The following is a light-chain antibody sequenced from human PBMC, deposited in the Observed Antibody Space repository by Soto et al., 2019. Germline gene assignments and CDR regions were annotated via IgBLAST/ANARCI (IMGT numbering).Light chain of an antibody. CDR1: QSVSGF. Sequence: EIVLTQSPGTLSLSPGERATLSCRASQSVSGFLAWYQQKPGQAPRLLIHGTSSRATGIPDRFSGSGSGIDFTLTSSRLEPEDFAVYYCQQYGSARTFGQGTKLEIK. CDR2: GTS. V-gene: IGKV3-20*01. CDR3: QQYGSART. J-gene: IGKJ2*01.